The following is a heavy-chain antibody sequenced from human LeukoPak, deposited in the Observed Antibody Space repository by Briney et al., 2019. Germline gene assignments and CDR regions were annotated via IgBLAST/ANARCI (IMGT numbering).Heavy chain of an antibody. Sequence: GASVKVSCKASGYTFTGYYMHWVRQAPGQGLGWMGWINPNSGGTNYAQKFQGRVTMTRDTSISTAYMELSRLRSDDTAVYYCARVVSVVVPAAIPYDYWGQGTLVTVSS. V-gene: IGHV1-2*02. CDR1: GYTFTGYY. CDR3: ARVVSVVVPAAIPYDY. J-gene: IGHJ4*02. D-gene: IGHD2-2*03. CDR2: INPNSGGT.